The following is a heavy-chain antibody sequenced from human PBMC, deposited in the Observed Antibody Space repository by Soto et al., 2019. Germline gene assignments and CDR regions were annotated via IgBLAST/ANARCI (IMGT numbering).Heavy chain of an antibody. J-gene: IGHJ4*02. D-gene: IGHD3-22*01. Sequence: GGSLRLSCAASGFTFSSYWMSWVRQAPGKGLEWVANIKQDGSEKYYVDSVKGRFTISRDNAKNSPYLQMNSLRAEDTAVYYCASAYYYDSSGYGYWGQGTLVTVSS. CDR3: ASAYYYDSSGYGY. V-gene: IGHV3-7*03. CDR2: IKQDGSEK. CDR1: GFTFSSYW.